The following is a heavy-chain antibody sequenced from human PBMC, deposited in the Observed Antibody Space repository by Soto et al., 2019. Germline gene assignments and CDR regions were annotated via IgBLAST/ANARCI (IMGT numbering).Heavy chain of an antibody. V-gene: IGHV3-43*01. CDR1: GFTFDDYT. J-gene: IGHJ5*02. CDR2: ISWDGGST. CDR3: EKDLLLRDLGNWFDP. Sequence: GGSLRLSCAASGFTFDDYTMHWVRQAPGKGLEWVSLISWDGGSTYYADSVKGRFTISRDNSKNSLYLQMNSLRTEDTALYYCEKDLLLRDLGNWFDPWGQGTLVTVSS. D-gene: IGHD3-22*01.